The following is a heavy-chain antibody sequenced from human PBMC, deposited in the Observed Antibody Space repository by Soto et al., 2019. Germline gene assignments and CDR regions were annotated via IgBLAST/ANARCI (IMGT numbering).Heavy chain of an antibody. D-gene: IGHD3-3*01. CDR3: ARGGPRSITIFGVVTYPSDVYYYYYMDV. Sequence: ASVKVSCKASGYTFTSYGISWVRQAPGQGLEWMGWISAYNGNTNYAQKLQGRVTMTTDTSTSTAYMELRSLRSDDTAVYYCARGGPRSITIFGVVTYPSDVYYYYYMDVWGNGTTVTVSS. CDR2: ISAYNGNT. V-gene: IGHV1-18*01. J-gene: IGHJ6*03. CDR1: GYTFTSYG.